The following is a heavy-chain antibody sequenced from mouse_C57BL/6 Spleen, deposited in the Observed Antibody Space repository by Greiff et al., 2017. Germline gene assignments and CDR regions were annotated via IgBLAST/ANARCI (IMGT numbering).Heavy chain of an antibody. J-gene: IGHJ2*01. CDR3: AGLTDGY. CDR1: GYAFSSSW. CDR2: IYPGDGDT. Sequence: QVQLKESGPELVKPGASVKISCKASGYAFSSSWMNWVKQRPGKGLEWIGRIYPGDGDTNYNGKFKGKATLTADKSSSTAYMQLSSLTSEDSAVYFCAGLTDGYWGQGTTLTVSS. V-gene: IGHV1-82*01.